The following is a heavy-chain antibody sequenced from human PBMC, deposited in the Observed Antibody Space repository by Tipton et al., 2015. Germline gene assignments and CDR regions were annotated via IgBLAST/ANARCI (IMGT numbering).Heavy chain of an antibody. D-gene: IGHD3-9*01. V-gene: IGHV5-51*01. J-gene: IGHJ4*02. CDR2: IYPGDSET. CDR3: ARRLPYFEWSKVYYFDY. CDR1: GYSFTSYW. Sequence: VQLVQSGAEVKKSGESLKISCKGSGYSFTSYWIGWVRQMPGKGLEWMGIIYPGDSETKYSPSFEGLVTISADKSTSTAYLQWSSLKASDTAVYYCARRLPYFEWSKVYYFDYWGQGSPVTVSP.